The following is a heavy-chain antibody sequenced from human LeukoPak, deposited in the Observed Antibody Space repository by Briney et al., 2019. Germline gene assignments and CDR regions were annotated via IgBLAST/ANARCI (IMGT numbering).Heavy chain of an antibody. V-gene: IGHV4-38-2*02. CDR1: GYSVSSGYY. J-gene: IGHJ4*02. CDR3: ARALEAALVVDC. Sequence: ETLSLTCSVSGYSVSSGYYWVWIRQPPGKGLEWIATIYHSGSTYYGPSLESRVTISMDMSKNQFSLTLTSVTVADTAMYYCARALEAALVVDCWGQGTLVTVSS. D-gene: IGHD6-6*01. CDR2: IYHSGST.